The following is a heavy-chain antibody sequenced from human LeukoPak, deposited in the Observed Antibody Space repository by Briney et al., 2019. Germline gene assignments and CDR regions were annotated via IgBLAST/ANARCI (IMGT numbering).Heavy chain of an antibody. J-gene: IGHJ4*02. CDR1: GFTFSSYA. CDR2: IIANGDSI. V-gene: IGHV3-64*01. Sequence: GGSLRLSCTASGFTFSSYAMHWVRQAPGKGLEYVSVIIANGDSIYYANSVQDRFSISRDNSQNTLYLQMGSLRGDDTAVYYCARGCRTFTCPLGYWGQGTLVTVSS. CDR3: ARGCRTFTCPLGY. D-gene: IGHD2/OR15-2a*01.